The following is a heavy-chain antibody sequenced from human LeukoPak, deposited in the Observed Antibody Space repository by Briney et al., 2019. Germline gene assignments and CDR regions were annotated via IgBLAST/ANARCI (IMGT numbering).Heavy chain of an antibody. CDR3: ARDHSGSQLYDY. V-gene: IGHV1-2*02. CDR2: INPNSGGT. J-gene: IGHJ4*02. CDR1: GYTFTGYY. Sequence: ASVKVSCKASGYTFTGYYMHWVRQAPGQGLEWMGWINPNSGGTNYAQKFQGRVTMTRDTSTSTAYMELSRLRSDDTAVYYCARDHSGSQLYDYWGQGTLVTVSS. D-gene: IGHD1-26*01.